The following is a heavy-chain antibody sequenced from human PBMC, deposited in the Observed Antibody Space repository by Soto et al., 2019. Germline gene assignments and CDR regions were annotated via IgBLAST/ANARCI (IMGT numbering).Heavy chain of an antibody. Sequence: QVQLVESGGGVVQPGRSLRLSCAASEFTFSNYAMHWVRQAPGKGLEWVALISHDGGNKNYADSVKGRFIISRDDSKNTLFLEMNSLRPEDTALYYCARDEGGIVVQVAAPIDYWGQGTLLTVSS. CDR1: EFTFSNYA. V-gene: IGHV3-30-3*01. D-gene: IGHD2-15*01. J-gene: IGHJ4*02. CDR2: ISHDGGNK. CDR3: ARDEGGIVVQVAAPIDY.